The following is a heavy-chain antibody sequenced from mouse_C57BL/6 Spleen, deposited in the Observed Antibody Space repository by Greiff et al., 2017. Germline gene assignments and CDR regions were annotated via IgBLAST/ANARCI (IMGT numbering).Heavy chain of an antibody. V-gene: IGHV1-69*01. CDR1: GYTFTSYW. CDR2: IDPSDSYT. Sequence: QVQLQQPGAELVMPGASVKLSCKASGYTFTSYWMHWVKQRPGQGLEWIGEIDPSDSYTNYNQKFKGKSTLTVDKSSSTAYMQLSSLTSEDSAVYYCARWGRYYAMDYWGQGTSVTVSS. CDR3: ARWGRYYAMDY. J-gene: IGHJ4*01.